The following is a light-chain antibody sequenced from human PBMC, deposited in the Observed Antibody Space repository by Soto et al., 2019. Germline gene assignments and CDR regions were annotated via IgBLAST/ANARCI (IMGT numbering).Light chain of an antibody. Sequence: EIVLTQSPATLSLSPGERAALSCRASQSVSRYLAWYQQKPGQAPRLLIYDASNRAAGIPARFSGSGTGTDFTLTISSLAPEDFAVYFCQQRFGWPLTFGGGTKVDIK. CDR3: QQRFGWPLT. V-gene: IGKV3-11*01. CDR1: QSVSRY. CDR2: DAS. J-gene: IGKJ4*01.